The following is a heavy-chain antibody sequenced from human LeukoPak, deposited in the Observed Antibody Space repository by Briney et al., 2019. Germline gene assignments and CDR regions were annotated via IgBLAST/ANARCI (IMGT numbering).Heavy chain of an antibody. CDR1: GFTFDDYA. CDR2: ISGDGGST. D-gene: IGHD3-22*01. Sequence: GGSLRLSCAASGFTFDDYAMHWVRQAPGKGLEWVSLISGDGGSTYYADSVKGRFTISRDNSKNSLYLQMNSLRTEDTALDYCAKSAPVVNDAFDIWGQGTMVTVSS. CDR3: AKSAPVVNDAFDI. J-gene: IGHJ3*02. V-gene: IGHV3-43*02.